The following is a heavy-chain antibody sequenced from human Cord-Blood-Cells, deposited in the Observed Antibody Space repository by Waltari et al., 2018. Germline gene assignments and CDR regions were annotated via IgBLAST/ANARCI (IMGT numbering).Heavy chain of an antibody. Sequence: VQLQQSGPGLVKPSQTLSLTCAISGYSVSSNSAAWNWIRQSPSRGLEWLGRTYNRPKWYNVYAVFLKSRITTNPATSKIRFSLRLNSVTPEDTAVDYCARALRRIAAGDYWYCDLWGRGTLVTVSA. CDR3: ARALRRIAAGDYWYCDL. V-gene: IGHV6-1*01. CDR2: TYNRPKWYN. D-gene: IGHD6-6*01. CDR1: GYSVSSNSAA. J-gene: IGHJ2*01.